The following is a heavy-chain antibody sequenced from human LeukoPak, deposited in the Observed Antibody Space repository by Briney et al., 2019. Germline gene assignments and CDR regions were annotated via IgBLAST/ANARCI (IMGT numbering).Heavy chain of an antibody. Sequence: PSETLSLTCTVSGGSISSYYWSWIRQPAGKGLEWIGRIYTSGSTNYNPSLKSRVTMSVDTSKNQFSLKLSSVTAADTAVYYCARDLLGPIPIFGVEPWAFDIWGQGTMVTVSS. CDR2: IYTSGST. D-gene: IGHD3-3*01. J-gene: IGHJ3*02. CDR3: ARDLLGPIPIFGVEPWAFDI. CDR1: GGSISSYY. V-gene: IGHV4-4*07.